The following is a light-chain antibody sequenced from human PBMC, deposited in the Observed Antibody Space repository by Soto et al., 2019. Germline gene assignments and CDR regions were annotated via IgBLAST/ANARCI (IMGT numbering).Light chain of an antibody. J-gene: IGLJ3*02. Sequence: QSAPTQPPSASGSPGQSVTISCTGTSSDVGAYNYVSWYQQHPGKAPKLIIFEVNKRPSGVPDRFSGSKYGNTASLTVSGLQAEDEADYYCSADAGSRVFGGGTKVTVL. CDR3: SADAGSRV. V-gene: IGLV2-8*01. CDR2: EVN. CDR1: SSDVGAYNY.